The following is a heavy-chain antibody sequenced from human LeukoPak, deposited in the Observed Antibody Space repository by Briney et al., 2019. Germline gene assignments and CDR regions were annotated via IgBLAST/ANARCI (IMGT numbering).Heavy chain of an antibody. V-gene: IGHV4-59*01. CDR1: GGSISSYY. Sequence: PSETLSLTCTVSGGSISSYYWSWIRQPPGKGLEWIGYIYYSGSTNYNPSLKSRVTISVDTSKNQFSLKLSSVTAADTAVYYCARVNIYNVEDYWGQGTLVTVSS. D-gene: IGHD2/OR15-2a*01. CDR2: IYYSGST. CDR3: ARVNIYNVEDY. J-gene: IGHJ4*02.